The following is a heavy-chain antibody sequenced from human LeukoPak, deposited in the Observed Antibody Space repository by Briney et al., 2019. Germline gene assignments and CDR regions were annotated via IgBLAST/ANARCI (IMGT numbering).Heavy chain of an antibody. J-gene: IGHJ4*02. CDR2: ILHDGSNK. CDR3: ATLSGDSHGYDY. Sequence: GGSLRLSCAASGFTFSTCAMHWVRQAPGKGLEWVAVILHDGSNKQYADSVKGRFTISRDNSKNTLYLQINSLRAEDTAVYYCATLSGDSHGYDYWGLGTLVTGSS. V-gene: IGHV3-30*03. D-gene: IGHD5-18*01. CDR1: GFTFSTCA.